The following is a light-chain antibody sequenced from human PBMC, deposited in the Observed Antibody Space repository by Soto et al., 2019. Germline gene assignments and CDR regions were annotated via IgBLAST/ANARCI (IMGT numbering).Light chain of an antibody. J-gene: IGLJ1*01. CDR3: GAWHHSQNEYV. Sequence: HSVLPQAPSVSGTPVQRDTLTCYGSSSNIGRKSVDWYQHLPGTAPKLLTHGNNHLPSGVPDRFSASKSGTSASLPISGLQPEDEDDYCSGAWHHSQNEYVFGDGTKVNGL. CDR1: SSNIGRKS. CDR2: GNN. V-gene: IGLV1-44*01.